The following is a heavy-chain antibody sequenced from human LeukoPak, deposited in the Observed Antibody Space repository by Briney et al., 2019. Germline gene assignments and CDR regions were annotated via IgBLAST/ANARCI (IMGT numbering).Heavy chain of an antibody. J-gene: IGHJ3*02. Sequence: EASVKVSCKASGGTFSSYAISWVRQAPGQGLEWMGGIIPIFGTANYAQKFQGRVTITADKSTSTAYMELSSLRSEDTAVYYCARVLWSSSRAFDIWGQGTMVTVSS. V-gene: IGHV1-69*06. D-gene: IGHD6-6*01. CDR3: ARVLWSSSRAFDI. CDR1: GGTFSSYA. CDR2: IIPIFGTA.